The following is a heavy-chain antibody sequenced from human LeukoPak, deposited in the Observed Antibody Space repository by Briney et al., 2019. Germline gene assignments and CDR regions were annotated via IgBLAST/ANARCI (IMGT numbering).Heavy chain of an antibody. Sequence: PSETLSLTCTVSNFSITTNYYWVWIRQPPGKRLEWIGSIYHAGATFYNPSLQSRVTISLDTSNNHFSLKLSSVTAADTAVYYCARRLEVVISHDAFDIWGQGTRSPSPQ. CDR3: ARRLEVVISHDAFDI. CDR2: IYHAGAT. D-gene: IGHD3-22*01. CDR1: NFSITTNYY. J-gene: IGHJ3*02. V-gene: IGHV4-38-2*02.